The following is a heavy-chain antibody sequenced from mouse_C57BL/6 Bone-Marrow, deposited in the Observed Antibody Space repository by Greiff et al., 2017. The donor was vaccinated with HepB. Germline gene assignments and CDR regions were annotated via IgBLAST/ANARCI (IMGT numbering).Heavy chain of an antibody. V-gene: IGHV3-6*01. CDR3: ARPGRDFDY. Sequence: EVKLEESGPGLVKPSQSLSLTCSVTGYSITSGYYWNWIRQFPGNKLEWMGYISYDGSNNYNPSLKNRISITRDTSKNQFFLKLNSVTTEDTATYYCARPGRDFDYWGQGTTLTVSS. J-gene: IGHJ2*01. CDR1: GYSITSGYY. D-gene: IGHD4-1*01. CDR2: ISYDGSN.